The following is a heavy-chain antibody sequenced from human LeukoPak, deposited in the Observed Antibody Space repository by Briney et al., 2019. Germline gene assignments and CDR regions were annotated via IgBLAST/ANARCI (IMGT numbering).Heavy chain of an antibody. CDR2: ISSSSSYI. D-gene: IGHD3-3*01. J-gene: IGHJ4*02. CDR3: AREDDDFGSYSFDY. Sequence: GGSLRLSCAASGFTFSSYSMNWVRQAPGKGLEWVSSISSSSSYIYYADSVKGRFTISRDNAKNSLYLQMNSLRAEDTAVYYCAREDDDFGSYSFDYWGQGTLVTVSS. CDR1: GFTFSSYS. V-gene: IGHV3-21*01.